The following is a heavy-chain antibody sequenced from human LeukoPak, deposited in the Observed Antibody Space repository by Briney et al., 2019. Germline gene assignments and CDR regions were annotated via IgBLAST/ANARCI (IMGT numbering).Heavy chain of an antibody. J-gene: IGHJ4*02. CDR1: GFTFSSYW. CDR2: INSDGSST. Sequence: PGGSLRLSCAASGFTFSSYWMHWVRQAPGKGLVWVSRINSDGSSTSYADSAKGRFTISRDNAKNTLYLQMNSLRAEDTAVYYCARDNTRGGLDYWGQGTLVTVSS. D-gene: IGHD2-15*01. V-gene: IGHV3-74*01. CDR3: ARDNTRGGLDY.